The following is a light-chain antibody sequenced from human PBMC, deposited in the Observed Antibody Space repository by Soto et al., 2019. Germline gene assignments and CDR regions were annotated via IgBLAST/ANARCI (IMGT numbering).Light chain of an antibody. CDR1: NSDVGLYNF. V-gene: IGLV2-8*01. Sequence: QSALTQPPSASGSPGQSVTISCTGTNSDVGLYNFVSWYQQHPGNAPKLMIYEVTKRPSGVPDRFSGSKSGNTASLTVSGLQAEDEADYYCSSYGGRNAVILGGGTKVTVL. CDR2: EVT. CDR3: SSYGGRNAVI. J-gene: IGLJ2*01.